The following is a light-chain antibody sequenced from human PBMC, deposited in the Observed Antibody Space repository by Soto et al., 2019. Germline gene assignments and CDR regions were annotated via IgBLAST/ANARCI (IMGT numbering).Light chain of an antibody. Sequence: QSALTQPPSAPGSPGQSVTISCIGTSSDVGRYNFVSWYQHHPGKAPKLIIYEVTKRPSGVPDRFSGSKSGNTASLTVSGLQADDEADYFCSSYVGSNNYVFGTGTKVTVL. CDR3: SSYVGSNNYV. V-gene: IGLV2-8*01. CDR2: EVT. J-gene: IGLJ1*01. CDR1: SSDVGRYNF.